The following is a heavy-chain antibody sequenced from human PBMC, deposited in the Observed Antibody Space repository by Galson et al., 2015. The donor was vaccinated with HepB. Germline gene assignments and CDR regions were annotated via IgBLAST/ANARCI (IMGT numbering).Heavy chain of an antibody. Sequence: SVKVSCKASGGTFSKYAISWVRQDPGQGLEWMGGITPMFGTANYAQRFQGRVTITADESTNTAYMELSRLTSEDTAVYYCARGYGSGNYYYLYWGQGTLVTVSS. D-gene: IGHD3-10*01. CDR1: GGTFSKYA. V-gene: IGHV1-69*13. CDR3: ARGYGSGNYYYLY. CDR2: ITPMFGTA. J-gene: IGHJ4*02.